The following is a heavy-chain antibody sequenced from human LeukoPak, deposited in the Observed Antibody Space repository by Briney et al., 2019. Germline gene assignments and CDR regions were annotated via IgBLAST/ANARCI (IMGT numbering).Heavy chain of an antibody. J-gene: IGHJ4*02. V-gene: IGHV4-59*01. CDR2: IYYSGST. CDR1: GGSISSYY. CDR3: ARRSSIWSGYQDTLYYFDS. D-gene: IGHD3-3*01. Sequence: SETLSLTCTVSGGSISSYYWSWIRQPPGKRLEWIGLIYYSGSTNYNPSLKSRVTISVDTSKNQFSLKLSSVTAADTAVYYCARRSSIWSGYQDTLYYFDSWGQGTLVTVSS.